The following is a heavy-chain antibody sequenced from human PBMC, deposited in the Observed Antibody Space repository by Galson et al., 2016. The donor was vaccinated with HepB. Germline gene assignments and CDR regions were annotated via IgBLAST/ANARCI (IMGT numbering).Heavy chain of an antibody. V-gene: IGHV1-18*01. CDR2: ISAYNGNT. J-gene: IGHJ6*02. CDR1: GYTFTTYG. Sequence: SVKVSCKASGYTFTTYGIRWVRQAPGQGLEWMGWISAYNGNTNYAQKLQGRVTMTTDTSTSTAYMELRSLRSDDTAVYYCARDPRKIRYQLLEIYYYYYAMDAWGQGTTVTASS. CDR3: ARDPRKIRYQLLEIYYYYYAMDA. D-gene: IGHD2-2*01.